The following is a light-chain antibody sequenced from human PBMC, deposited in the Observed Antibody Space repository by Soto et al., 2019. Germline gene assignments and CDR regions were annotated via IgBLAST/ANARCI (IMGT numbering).Light chain of an antibody. Sequence: QSALTQPRSVSGSPGQSVTISCTGTSSDVATYNYVSWYQQHPGKAPRLMIYDVTKRPSGVPDRFIGSKSGNTASLTISGLQAEDEADYYCCSNTGGSVVFGGGTKLTVL. V-gene: IGLV2-11*01. CDR2: DVT. CDR3: CSNTGGSVV. CDR1: SSDVATYNY. J-gene: IGLJ2*01.